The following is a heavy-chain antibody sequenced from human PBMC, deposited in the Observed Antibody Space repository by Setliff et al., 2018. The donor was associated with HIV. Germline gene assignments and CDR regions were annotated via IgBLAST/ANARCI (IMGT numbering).Heavy chain of an antibody. Sequence: GASVKVSCKASGYTFTGYYIHWVRQAPGQGLEWMGWINPYSGGTNYAQKFQGSGTMTRDTSITTAYMELSRLISDDTAVYYCARGPTVGAADYWGQGTLGTVSS. CDR3: ARGPTVGAADY. V-gene: IGHV1-2*02. CDR1: GYTFTGYY. J-gene: IGHJ4*02. D-gene: IGHD1-26*01. CDR2: INPYSGGT.